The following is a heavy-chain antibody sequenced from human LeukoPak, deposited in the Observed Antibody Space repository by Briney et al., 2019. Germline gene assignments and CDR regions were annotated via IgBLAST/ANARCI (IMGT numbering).Heavy chain of an antibody. D-gene: IGHD3-3*01. V-gene: IGHV4-59*01. CDR3: ARQYYGFWSGYRHFDY. Sequence: SETLSLTCTVSGGSISSYYWSWIRQPPGKGLEWIGYIYYSGSTNYNPSLKSRVTISVDTSKNQFSLKLSSVTAADTAVYYCARQYYGFWSGYRHFDYWGQGTLVTVSS. CDR1: GGSISSYY. J-gene: IGHJ4*02. CDR2: IYYSGST.